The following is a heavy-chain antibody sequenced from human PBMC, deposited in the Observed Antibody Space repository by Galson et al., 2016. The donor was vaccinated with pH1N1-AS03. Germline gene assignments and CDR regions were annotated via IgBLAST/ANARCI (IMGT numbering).Heavy chain of an antibody. V-gene: IGHV2-70*11. D-gene: IGHD4-17*01. Sequence: PALVKPTQTLTLTCTFSGFSRSTSGMSVSWIRQPPGKALEWLARIDRDADKYYSTSLKNSLTISKHNSKNQVVLTMTNMDPVDTATYYCARMRDYGDLRDAFDIWGQGTTVIVSS. CDR3: ARMRDYGDLRDAFDI. CDR1: GFSRSTSGMS. CDR2: IDRDADK. J-gene: IGHJ3*02.